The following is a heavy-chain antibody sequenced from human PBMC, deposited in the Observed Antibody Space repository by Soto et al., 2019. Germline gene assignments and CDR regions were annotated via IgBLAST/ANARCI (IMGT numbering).Heavy chain of an antibody. V-gene: IGHV3-21*01. CDR3: ARDLPPTVTTYYYYYGMDV. Sequence: LRLSCAASGFTFSSYSMNWVRHAPVKGLDWVSSISSSSSYIYYADSVKGRFTISRDNAKNSLYLQMNSLRAEDTAVYYCARDLPPTVTTYYYYYGMDVWGQGTTVTVSS. D-gene: IGHD4-17*01. CDR1: GFTFSSYS. CDR2: ISSSSSYI. J-gene: IGHJ6*02.